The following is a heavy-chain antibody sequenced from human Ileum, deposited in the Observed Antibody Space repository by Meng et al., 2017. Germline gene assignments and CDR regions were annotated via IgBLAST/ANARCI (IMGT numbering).Heavy chain of an antibody. Sequence: GESLKISCAGSGLTFSRYAMIWIRQAPGKGLEWVSSIRGDGGDKYYAESVRGRFFISRDNFKNTLYLQMNSLRDEDTAVYYCAKDPNGDYLGAFDFWGQGTMVTVSS. D-gene: IGHD4-17*01. J-gene: IGHJ3*01. V-gene: IGHV3-23*01. CDR2: IRGDGGDK. CDR1: GLTFSRYA. CDR3: AKDPNGDYLGAFDF.